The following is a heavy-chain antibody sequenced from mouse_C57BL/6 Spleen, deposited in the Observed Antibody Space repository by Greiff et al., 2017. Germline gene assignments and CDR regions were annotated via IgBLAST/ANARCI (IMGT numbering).Heavy chain of an antibody. CDR1: GYTFTSYW. CDR3: ARRAIYDGHFDY. Sequence: VQLQQPGAELVRPGSSVKLSCKASGYTFTSYWMDWVKQRPGQGLEWIGNIYPSDSETHYNQKFKDKATLTVDKSSSTAYMQLSSLTSEDSAVYYGARRAIYDGHFDYWGQGTTLTVSS. CDR2: IYPSDSET. J-gene: IGHJ2*01. D-gene: IGHD2-3*01. V-gene: IGHV1-61*01.